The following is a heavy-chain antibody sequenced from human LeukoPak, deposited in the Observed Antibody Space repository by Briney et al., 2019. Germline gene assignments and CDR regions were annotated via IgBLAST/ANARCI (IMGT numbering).Heavy chain of an antibody. CDR2: IREAGGGT. CDR1: GIKLSNYG. J-gene: IGHJ4*02. Sequence: GGSLRLSCVVSGIKLSNYGMSWVRQAPGKGLEWVSGIREAGGGTKYADSVKGRFTISRDNSKNTLYLQMNSLRAEDTAVYYCAKEDGNYGSGRYYYFDYWGQGTLVTVSS. V-gene: IGHV3-23*01. D-gene: IGHD3-10*01. CDR3: AKEDGNYGSGRYYYFDY.